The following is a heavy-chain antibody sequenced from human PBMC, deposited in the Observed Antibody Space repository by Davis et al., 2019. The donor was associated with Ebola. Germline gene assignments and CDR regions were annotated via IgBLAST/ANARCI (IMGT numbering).Heavy chain of an antibody. CDR2: IYYSGST. D-gene: IGHD1-26*01. CDR1: GGSISSYY. CDR3: ARDHRWAGASLRAGDAFDI. Sequence: PSETLSLTCTVSGGSISSYYWSWIRQPPGKGLEWIGYIYYSGSTNYNPSLKSRVTISVDTSKNQFSLKLSSVTAADTAVYYYARDHRWAGASLRAGDAFDIWGQGTMVTVSS. J-gene: IGHJ3*02. V-gene: IGHV4-59*01.